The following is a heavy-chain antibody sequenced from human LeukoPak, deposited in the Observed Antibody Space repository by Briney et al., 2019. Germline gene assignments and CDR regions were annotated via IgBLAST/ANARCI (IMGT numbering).Heavy chain of an antibody. J-gene: IGHJ5*02. CDR1: GGSISSYY. D-gene: IGHD5-18*01. CDR2: IYYSGST. Sequence: SETLSLTCTVSGGSISSYYWSWIRQPPGKGLEWIGYIYYSGSTNYNPSLKSRVTISVDTSKNQFSLKLGSVTAADTAVYYCARARVDTATISTDHWFDPWGQGTLVTVSS. CDR3: ARARVDTATISTDHWFDP. V-gene: IGHV4-59*01.